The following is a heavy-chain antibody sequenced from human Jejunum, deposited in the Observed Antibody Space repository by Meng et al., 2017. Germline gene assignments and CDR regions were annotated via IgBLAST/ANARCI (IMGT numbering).Heavy chain of an antibody. CDR2: IYYSGST. J-gene: IGHJ4*02. CDR1: GGSISASAYY. CDR3: ARGSRGYSYG. Sequence: QLQRQESGPGLVKPSGTLSLTCSVSGGSISASAYYWGWIRQPPGKGLEWIGNIYYSGSTNYNPSLKSRVTISADTSKNHFTLKVTSVTAADTAVYYCARGSRGYSYGWGQGTLVTVSS. V-gene: IGHV4-39*07. D-gene: IGHD5-18*01.